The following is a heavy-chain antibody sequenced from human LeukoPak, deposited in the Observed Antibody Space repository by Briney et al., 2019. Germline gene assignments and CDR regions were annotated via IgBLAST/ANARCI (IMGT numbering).Heavy chain of an antibody. D-gene: IGHD3-22*01. J-gene: IGHJ4*02. Sequence: ASVKVSCKASGYTFTGYYMHWVRQAPGQGLEWMGWINPNSGGTNHAQKFQGRVTMTRDTSISTAYMELSRLRSDDTAVYYCARAIGTDLRLYYDSSGYYYWGQGTLVTVSS. CDR3: ARAIGTDLRLYYDSSGYYY. CDR2: INPNSGGT. V-gene: IGHV1-2*02. CDR1: GYTFTGYY.